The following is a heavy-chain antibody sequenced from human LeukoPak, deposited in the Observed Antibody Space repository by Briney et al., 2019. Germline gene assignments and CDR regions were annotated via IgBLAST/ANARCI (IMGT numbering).Heavy chain of an antibody. CDR3: ARDWRSAAAYTGSYFDY. Sequence: NTSETLSLTCTVSGGSIGSYYWSWIRQPAGKGLEWIGRIDTSGSTNYNPALKSRVIMSVATSKTQFSLKLTSVTAADTAVYYCARDWRSAAAYTGSYFDYWGQGTLVTVSS. CDR1: GGSIGSYY. CDR2: IDTSGST. J-gene: IGHJ4*02. D-gene: IGHD1-1*01. V-gene: IGHV4-4*07.